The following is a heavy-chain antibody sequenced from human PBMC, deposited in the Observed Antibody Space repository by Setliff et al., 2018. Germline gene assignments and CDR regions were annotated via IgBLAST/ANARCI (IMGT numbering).Heavy chain of an antibody. Sequence: ASVKVSCKSSGYTFTIYAIHWVRQAPRQRLEWMGWINAGNGNTKYSQKFQGRVTITRDTSTSTAYMELRSLRSDDTAVYYCARAPAYSSTPGSYAFDIWGQGTMVTVSS. D-gene: IGHD6-13*01. V-gene: IGHV1-3*01. CDR2: INAGNGNT. J-gene: IGHJ3*02. CDR3: ARAPAYSSTPGSYAFDI. CDR1: GYTFTIYA.